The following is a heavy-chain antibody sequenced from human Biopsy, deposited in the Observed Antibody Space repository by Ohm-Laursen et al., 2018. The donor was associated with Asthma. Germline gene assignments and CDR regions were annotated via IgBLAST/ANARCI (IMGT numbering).Heavy chain of an antibody. CDR3: ARDREVYGSGIGALYYYYYYGMDA. J-gene: IGHJ6*02. D-gene: IGHD3-10*01. Sequence: SLRLSCSASGFTFRDYYMTWIRQAPGKGLEWVAYISSRGSNIFYADSVKGRFTISRDNAKNSLYLQMNSLRAEDTAVYYCARDREVYGSGIGALYYYYYYGMDAWGQGTTVTVSS. CDR1: GFTFRDYY. CDR2: ISSRGSNI. V-gene: IGHV3-11*01.